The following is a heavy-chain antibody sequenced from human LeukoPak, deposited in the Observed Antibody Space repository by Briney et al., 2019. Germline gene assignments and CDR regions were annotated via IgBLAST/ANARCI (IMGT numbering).Heavy chain of an antibody. CDR2: ISSSSSYI. J-gene: IGHJ4*02. V-gene: IGHV3-21*01. D-gene: IGHD7-27*01. CDR1: GFTFSSYT. Sequence: GGSLRLSCAASGFTFSSYTMNWVRQAPGKGLEWVSSISSSSSYIYYADSVKGRFTISRDNAKNSLYLQMNSLRAEDTAVYYCARELKGWGSDYWGQGTLVTVSS. CDR3: ARELKGWGSDY.